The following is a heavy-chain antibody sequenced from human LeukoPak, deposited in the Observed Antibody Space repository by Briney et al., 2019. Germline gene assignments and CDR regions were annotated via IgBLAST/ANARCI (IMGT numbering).Heavy chain of an antibody. CDR2: ISGSGGST. V-gene: IGHV3-23*01. Sequence: GSLRLSCAASGFTFSSYAMSWVRQAPGKGLEWVSAISGSGGSTYYADSVKGRFTISRDNSKNALFLQMNSLRAEDTAVYYCAKSGPYCSSTSCNYFDYWGQGTLVTVSS. D-gene: IGHD2-2*01. J-gene: IGHJ4*02. CDR1: GFTFSSYA. CDR3: AKSGPYCSSTSCNYFDY.